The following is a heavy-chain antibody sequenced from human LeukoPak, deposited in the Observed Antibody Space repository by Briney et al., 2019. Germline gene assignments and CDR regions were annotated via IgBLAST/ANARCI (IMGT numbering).Heavy chain of an antibody. CDR3: ARSGGSSVTIDY. V-gene: IGHV4-59*04. CDR1: GGSISSYY. Sequence: SETLSLTCTVSGGSISSYYWSWIRQPPGKGLEWIGYIYYSGTTYYNPPLRSRVTMSVDTSKKQFSLKLSSVTAADTAVYYCARSGGSSVTIDYWGQGTLVTVSS. J-gene: IGHJ4*02. CDR2: IYYSGTT. D-gene: IGHD2-15*01.